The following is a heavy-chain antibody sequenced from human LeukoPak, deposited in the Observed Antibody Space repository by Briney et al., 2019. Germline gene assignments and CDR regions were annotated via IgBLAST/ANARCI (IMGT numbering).Heavy chain of an antibody. CDR2: ISSSGSYI. D-gene: IGHD3-22*01. CDR1: GFTFSSYS. CDR3: AGGYPDYYDSSGPPRDY. V-gene: IGHV3-21*01. J-gene: IGHJ4*02. Sequence: GGSLRLSCAASGFTFSSYSMNWVRQAPGKGLEWVSSISSSGSYIYYADSVKGQFSIARNNAKNSLYLQMNSLRAEDTAVYYCAGGYPDYYDSSGPPRDYWGQGTLVTVSS.